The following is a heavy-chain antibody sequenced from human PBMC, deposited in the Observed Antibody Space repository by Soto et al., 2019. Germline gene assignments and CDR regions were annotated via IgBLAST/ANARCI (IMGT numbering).Heavy chain of an antibody. CDR1: GGSISSYY. CDR2: IYYSGST. D-gene: IGHD3-10*01. CDR3: ARRYGSAFDF. J-gene: IGHJ3*01. V-gene: IGHV4-59*01. Sequence: SETLSLTXTVSGGSISSYYWSWIRQPPGKGLEWIGYIYYSGSTNYNPSLKSRVTISVDTSKNQFSLKLSSVTAADMAVYYCARRYGSAFDFWGQGTMVTVSS.